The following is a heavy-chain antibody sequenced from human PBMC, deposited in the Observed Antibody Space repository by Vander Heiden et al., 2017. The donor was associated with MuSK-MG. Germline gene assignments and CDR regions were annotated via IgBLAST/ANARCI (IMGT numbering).Heavy chain of an antibody. D-gene: IGHD7-27*01. CDR3: ARTVSDAWDWGLAGGLEH. V-gene: IGHV3-30*04. CDR1: GFTFSNYA. Sequence: QVQLVESGGGVVQRGGSLTPSWAASGFTFSNYAMHWVRQAPGKGLEWVALIPYDGSNKYYADSGKGRFTISRDNSENTLFLQMDSLGADDTAMYYCARTVSDAWDWGLAGGLEHWGQGTLVTVSS. J-gene: IGHJ4*02. CDR2: IPYDGSNK.